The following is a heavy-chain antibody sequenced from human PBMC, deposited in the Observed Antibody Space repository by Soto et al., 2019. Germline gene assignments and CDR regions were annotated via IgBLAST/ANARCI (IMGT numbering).Heavy chain of an antibody. Sequence: SETLSLTCTVSGAPISSYYWSWIRQPPGKGLEWIGYIYYSGSTNYNPSLKSRVTISVDTSKNQFSLKLSSVTAADTAVYYCARDSGPYYYASGSYYDYWGQGTLVTVSS. CDR2: IYYSGST. V-gene: IGHV4-59*08. D-gene: IGHD3-10*01. CDR3: ARDSGPYYYASGSYYDY. J-gene: IGHJ4*02. CDR1: GAPISSYY.